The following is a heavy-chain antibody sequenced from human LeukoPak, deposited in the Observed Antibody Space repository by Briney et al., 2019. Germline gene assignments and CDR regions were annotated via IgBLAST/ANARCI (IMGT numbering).Heavy chain of an antibody. Sequence: GGSLRLSCAASGFTFSSYAMCWVRQAPGKGLEWVSAISGSGGSTYYAGSVKGRFTISRDNSKNTLYLQMTSLRAEDTAVYYCAGRAYYYDSSGYFYWGQGTLVTVSS. CDR1: GFTFSSYA. CDR3: AGRAYYYDSSGYFY. V-gene: IGHV3-23*01. J-gene: IGHJ4*02. CDR2: ISGSGGST. D-gene: IGHD3-22*01.